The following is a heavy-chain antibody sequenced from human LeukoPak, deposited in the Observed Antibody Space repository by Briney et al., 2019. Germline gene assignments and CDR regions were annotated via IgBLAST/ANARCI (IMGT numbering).Heavy chain of an antibody. Sequence: PSETLSLTCAVYGGSFSGYYWSWIRQPPGKGLEWIGSIYHSGSTYYNPSLKSRVTISVDTSKNQFSLKLSSVTAADTAVYYCARDLRLRLYYFDYWGQGTLVTVSS. J-gene: IGHJ4*02. CDR2: IYHSGST. CDR1: GGSFSGYY. V-gene: IGHV4-34*01. D-gene: IGHD3-10*01. CDR3: ARDLRLRLYYFDY.